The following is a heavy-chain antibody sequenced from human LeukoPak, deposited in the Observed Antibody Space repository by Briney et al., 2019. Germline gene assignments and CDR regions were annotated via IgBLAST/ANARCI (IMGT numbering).Heavy chain of an antibody. CDR2: INPNSGGT. CDR3: ARALSIAAADQLSHGY. D-gene: IGHD6-13*01. Sequence: ASVKVSCKASGYTFTGYYMHWVRQAPGQGLEWTGWINPNSGGTNYAQKFQGRVTMTRDTSISTAYMELSRLRSDDTAVYYCARALSIAAADQLSHGYWGQGTLVTVSS. V-gene: IGHV1-2*02. J-gene: IGHJ4*02. CDR1: GYTFTGYY.